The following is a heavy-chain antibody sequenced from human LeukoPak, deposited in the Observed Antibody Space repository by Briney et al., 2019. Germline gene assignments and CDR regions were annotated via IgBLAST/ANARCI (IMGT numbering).Heavy chain of an antibody. Sequence: GGSLRLSCAASGFTFSSYWMSWVRQAPGKGLEWVAFIRYDGSNKYYADSVKGRFTISRDNSKNTLYLQMNSLRAEDTAVYYCARIAAAGWYYFDYWGQGTLVTVSS. CDR2: IRYDGSNK. CDR3: ARIAAAGWYYFDY. J-gene: IGHJ4*02. D-gene: IGHD6-13*01. CDR1: GFTFSSYW. V-gene: IGHV3-30*02.